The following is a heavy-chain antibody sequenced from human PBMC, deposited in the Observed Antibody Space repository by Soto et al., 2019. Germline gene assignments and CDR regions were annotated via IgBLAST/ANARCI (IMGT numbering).Heavy chain of an antibody. CDR2: IIPIFGTA. CDR1: GGTFSSYA. V-gene: IGHV1-69*13. CDR3: ARDPGVVVVPAAHYYYYGMDV. Sequence: ASVKVSCKASGGTFSSYAISWVRQAPGQGLEWMGGIIPIFGTANYAQKFQGRVTITADESTSTAYMELSSLRSEDTAVYYCARDPGVVVVPAAHYYYYGMDVWGQGTTVTVSS. J-gene: IGHJ6*02. D-gene: IGHD2-2*01.